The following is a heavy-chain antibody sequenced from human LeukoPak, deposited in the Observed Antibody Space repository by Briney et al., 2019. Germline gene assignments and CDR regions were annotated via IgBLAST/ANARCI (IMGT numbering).Heavy chain of an antibody. V-gene: IGHV1-46*01. Sequence: GASVKVCCKASGYTFTSYYMHWVRQAPGQGLEWMGIINPSGGSTSYAQKFQGRVTMTRDTSTSTVYMELSSLRSEDTAVYYCARAPNDSSGYYVAFFDYWGQGTLVTVSS. CDR1: GYTFTSYY. CDR3: ARAPNDSSGYYVAFFDY. D-gene: IGHD3-22*01. CDR2: INPSGGST. J-gene: IGHJ4*02.